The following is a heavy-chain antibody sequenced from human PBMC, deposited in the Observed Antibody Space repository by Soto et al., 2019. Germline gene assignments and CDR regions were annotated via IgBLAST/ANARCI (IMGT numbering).Heavy chain of an antibody. CDR3: ARGIN. J-gene: IGHJ3*01. CDR1: GYTFTSYD. CDR2: MNPNSGNT. Sequence: QVQLVQSGAEVKRPGASVRVSCKASGYTFTSYDINWVRQATGQGLEWLGWMNPNSGNTGYAQKFQGRITLTRSTSTSTAYMELTSLRYEETAVYYCARGINWGQGTMVTVSS. V-gene: IGHV1-8*01.